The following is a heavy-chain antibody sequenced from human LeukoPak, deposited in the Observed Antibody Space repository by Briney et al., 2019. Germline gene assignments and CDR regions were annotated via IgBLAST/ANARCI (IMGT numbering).Heavy chain of an antibody. J-gene: IGHJ6*03. Sequence: ASVKVSCKASGYTFTSYGISWGRQAPGQRLEWMGWIRAYNGNTNYAQKLQGRVTMTTDTSTSTAYMELRSLRSDDTAVYYCARGVGDDYGIYYYYYMDVWGKGTTVTVSS. V-gene: IGHV1-18*01. CDR1: GYTFTSYG. CDR2: IRAYNGNT. D-gene: IGHD4-17*01. CDR3: ARGVGDDYGIYYYYYMDV.